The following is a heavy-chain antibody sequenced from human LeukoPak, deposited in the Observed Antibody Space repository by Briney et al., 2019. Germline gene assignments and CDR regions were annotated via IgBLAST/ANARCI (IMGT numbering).Heavy chain of an antibody. J-gene: IGHJ6*03. Sequence: GASVKVSCKASGYTFIGYYMHWVRQAPGQGLEWMGIINPSGGSTSYAQKFQGRVTMTRDMSTSTVYMELSSLRSEDTAVYYCARDGNWNDRPPFDYMDVWGKGTTVTVSS. CDR1: GYTFIGYY. D-gene: IGHD1-20*01. CDR2: INPSGGST. V-gene: IGHV1-46*01. CDR3: ARDGNWNDRPPFDYMDV.